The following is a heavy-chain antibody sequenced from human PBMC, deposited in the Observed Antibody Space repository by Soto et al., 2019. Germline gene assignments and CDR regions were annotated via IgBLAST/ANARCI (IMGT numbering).Heavy chain of an antibody. D-gene: IGHD4-17*01. V-gene: IGHV4-59*01. CDR3: AREVPSTVTSYFDS. CDR1: GASMFDNN. CDR2: VYYTGST. Sequence: SETLSLTCTVSGASMFDNNWAWIRQPPGKGLEWIGYVYYTGSTSYNPSLRSRVNISVDTSKNQFSLKLASVTAADTAEYFCAREVPSTVTSYFDSWGQGTLVTVS. J-gene: IGHJ4*02.